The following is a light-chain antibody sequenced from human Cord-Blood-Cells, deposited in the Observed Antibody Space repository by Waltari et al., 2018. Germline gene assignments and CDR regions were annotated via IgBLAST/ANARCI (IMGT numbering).Light chain of an antibody. V-gene: IGLV3-1*01. CDR1: KLGDKY. CDR3: QAWDSSTVV. J-gene: IGLJ2*01. CDR2: QDS. Sequence: SYELTQSPSVSVSPGQTASITCSGDKLGDKYACWYQQKPGQSPVLVIYQDSKRPSGSPERFSGSNSGNTATLTISGTQAMDEADYDCQAWDSSTVVFGGGTKLTVL.